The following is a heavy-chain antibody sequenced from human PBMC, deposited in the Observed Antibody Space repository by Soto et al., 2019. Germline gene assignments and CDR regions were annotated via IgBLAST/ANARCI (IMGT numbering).Heavy chain of an antibody. CDR2: ISGGGGST. J-gene: IGHJ4*02. CDR3: AKDVEKRVYSSGSFDY. V-gene: IGHV3-23*01. D-gene: IGHD6-19*01. Sequence: GGSLRLSCAASGFTFSSYAMSWVRQAPGKGLEWVSAISGGGGSTFYVDPVKGRFTISRDNSKNTVFLQMNSLRAEDTAVYYCAKDVEKRVYSSGSFDYWGQGTLVTVSS. CDR1: GFTFSSYA.